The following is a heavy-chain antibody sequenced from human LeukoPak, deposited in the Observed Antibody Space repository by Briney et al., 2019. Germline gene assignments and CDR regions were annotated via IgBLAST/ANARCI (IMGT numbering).Heavy chain of an antibody. J-gene: IGHJ4*02. CDR3: AKDPIAARPKYFDY. V-gene: IGHV3-23*01. CDR1: GFTFSTYA. D-gene: IGHD6-6*01. CDR2: ISASGATT. Sequence: LPGGSLRLSCAASGFTFSTYAMSWVRQAPGKGLEWVSGISASGATTFYADSVRGRFTISRDNSNNTLYLQMNSLIAEDTAVYYCAKDPIAARPKYFDYWGQGILVTVSS.